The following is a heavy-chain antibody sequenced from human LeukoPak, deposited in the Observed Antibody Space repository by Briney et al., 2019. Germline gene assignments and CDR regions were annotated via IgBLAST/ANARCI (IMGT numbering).Heavy chain of an antibody. D-gene: IGHD5-18*01. V-gene: IGHV3-30-3*01. J-gene: IGHJ6*02. CDR2: ISYDGSNK. CDR3: ARDLGNTAMAPERYYYYGMDV. Sequence: PGGSLRLSCAASGFTFSSYAMHWVRQAPGKGLEWVAVISYDGSNKYYADSVKGRFTISRDNSKNTLYLQMNSLRAEDTAVYYCARDLGNTAMAPERYYYYGMDVWGQGTTVTVSS. CDR1: GFTFSSYA.